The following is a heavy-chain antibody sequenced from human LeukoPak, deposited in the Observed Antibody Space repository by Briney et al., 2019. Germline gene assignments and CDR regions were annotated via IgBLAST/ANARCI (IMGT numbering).Heavy chain of an antibody. CDR3: ASRGGYGSGTDWFDP. Sequence: SETLSLTCTVSGYSISSGYYWGWIRQPPGKGLEWIGSIYHSGSTYYNPSLKSRVTISVDTSKNQFSLKLSSVTAADTAVYYCASRGGYGSGTDWFDPWGQGTLVTVSS. J-gene: IGHJ5*02. D-gene: IGHD3-10*01. CDR1: GYSISSGYY. CDR2: IYHSGST. V-gene: IGHV4-38-2*02.